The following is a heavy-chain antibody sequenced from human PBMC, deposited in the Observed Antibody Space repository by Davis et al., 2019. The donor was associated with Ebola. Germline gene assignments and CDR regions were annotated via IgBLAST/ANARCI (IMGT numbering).Heavy chain of an antibody. D-gene: IGHD3-22*01. CDR3: ARRPFSMIVVVSGQGAFDI. CDR2: IYYSGST. V-gene: IGHV4-39*01. CDR1: GGSISSSSYY. Sequence: PSETLSLTCTVSGGSISSSSYYWGWIRQPPGKGLEWIGSIYYSGSTYYNPSLKSRVTISVDTSKNQFSLKLSSVTAADTAVYYCARRPFSMIVVVSGQGAFDIWGQGTMVTVSS. J-gene: IGHJ3*02.